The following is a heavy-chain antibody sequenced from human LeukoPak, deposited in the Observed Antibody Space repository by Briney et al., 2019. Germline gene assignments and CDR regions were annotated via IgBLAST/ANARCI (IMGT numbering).Heavy chain of an antibody. Sequence: GGSLRLSCAASGLTFSSYAMSWVRQAPGKGLEWVSVISGSGSGTYYADSVKGRFTISRDDTKNTLSLQMNSLRAEDTAIYHCAKGFWSGYYTPNDFWGQGTLVTVSS. CDR2: ISGSGSGT. CDR3: AKGFWSGYYTPNDF. CDR1: GLTFSSYA. J-gene: IGHJ4*02. D-gene: IGHD3-3*01. V-gene: IGHV3-23*01.